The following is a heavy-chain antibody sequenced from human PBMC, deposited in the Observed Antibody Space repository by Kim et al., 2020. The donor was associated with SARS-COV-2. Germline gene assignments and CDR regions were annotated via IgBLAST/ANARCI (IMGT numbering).Heavy chain of an antibody. CDR2: INHSGST. V-gene: IGHV4-34*01. Sequence: SETLSLTCAVYGGSFSGYYWSWIRQPPGKGLEWIGEINHSGSTNYNPSLKSRVTISVDTSKNQFSLKLSSVTAADTAVYYCARGSGYDSSGYYDYWGQGTLVTVSS. D-gene: IGHD3-22*01. J-gene: IGHJ4*02. CDR1: GGSFSGYY. CDR3: ARGSGYDSSGYYDY.